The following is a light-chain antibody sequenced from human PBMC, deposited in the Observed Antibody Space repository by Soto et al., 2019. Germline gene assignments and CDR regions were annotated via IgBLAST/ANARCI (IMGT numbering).Light chain of an antibody. CDR2: AAS. CDR1: QTISTY. CDR3: QQSSDIPYT. V-gene: IGKV1-39*01. J-gene: IGKJ2*01. Sequence: DLQMTQSPSSLSASVGDRVTITCRASQTISTYLNWYQQNPGKAPKLLIYAASSLQSGVPSRFSGSGSGTDFTLTISSLQPEDFATYYCQQSSDIPYTFGQWTKLEIK.